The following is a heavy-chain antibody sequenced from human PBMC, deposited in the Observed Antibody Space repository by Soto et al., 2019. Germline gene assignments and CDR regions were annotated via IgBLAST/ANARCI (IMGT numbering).Heavy chain of an antibody. V-gene: IGHV4-34*01. J-gene: IGHJ4*02. D-gene: IGHD3-9*01. CDR1: GGSFSGYY. CDR3: TRIHYDILTGYYKGEDY. Sequence: QVQLQQWGAGLLKPSETLSLTCAVYGGSFSGYYWSWIRQPPGKGLEWIGEINHSGSTNYNPSLKSRVTISVXXSXYXXSLKLSSVTAADTAVYYCTRIHYDILTGYYKGEDYWGQGTLVTVSS. CDR2: INHSGST.